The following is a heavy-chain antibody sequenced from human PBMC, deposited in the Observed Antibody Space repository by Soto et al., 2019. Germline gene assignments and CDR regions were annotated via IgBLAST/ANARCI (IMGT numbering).Heavy chain of an antibody. CDR1: GFTFSNYG. CDR2: ITNNSDYT. Sequence: EVQLVESGGGLVQPGGSLRLSCAASGFTFSNYGVSWVRQAPGKGLECVSAITNNSDYTYYADSVKGRFTVSRDNSINTLFLEMNSLRAEDTAVYYCAKGYSTGWHSSLNSWGHGTLVTVSS. CDR3: AKGYSTGWHSSLNS. V-gene: IGHV3-23*04. J-gene: IGHJ5*01. D-gene: IGHD6-19*01.